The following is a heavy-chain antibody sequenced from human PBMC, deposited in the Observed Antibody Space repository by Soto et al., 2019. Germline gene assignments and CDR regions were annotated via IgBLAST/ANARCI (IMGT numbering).Heavy chain of an antibody. CDR2: ISGGGGST. CDR1: GFTFSSYA. Sequence: GGSLRLSCAASGFTFSSYAMSWVRQAPGKGLEWVSAISGGGGSTYYADSVKGRFTISRDNSKNTLYLQMNSLRAEDTAVYYCAKDDLNYYDSSGYYHPDAFDIWGQGTMVTVSS. J-gene: IGHJ3*02. V-gene: IGHV3-23*01. CDR3: AKDDLNYYDSSGYYHPDAFDI. D-gene: IGHD3-22*01.